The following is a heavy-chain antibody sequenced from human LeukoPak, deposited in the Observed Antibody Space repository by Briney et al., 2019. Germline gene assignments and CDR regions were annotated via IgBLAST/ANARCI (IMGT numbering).Heavy chain of an antibody. CDR2: ISYDGSNK. CDR1: GFTFSSYA. Sequence: GGSLRLSCAASGFTFSSYAMHWVRQAPGKGLEWVAVISYDGSNKYYADSVKGRFTISRDNSKNTLYLQMNSPRAEDTAVYYCARDRSSGDAFDIWGQGTMVTVSS. J-gene: IGHJ3*02. D-gene: IGHD3-22*01. V-gene: IGHV3-30*04. CDR3: ARDRSSGDAFDI.